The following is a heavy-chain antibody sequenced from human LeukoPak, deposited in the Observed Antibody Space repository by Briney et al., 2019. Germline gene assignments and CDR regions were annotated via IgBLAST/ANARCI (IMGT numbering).Heavy chain of an antibody. CDR1: GGTFSSYA. CDR2: ISAYNGNT. CDR3: ARATIPGYYDSSGYWGY. D-gene: IGHD3-22*01. J-gene: IGHJ4*02. V-gene: IGHV1-18*01. Sequence: ASVKVSCKASGGTFSSYAISWVRQAPGQGLEWMGWISAYNGNTNYAQKLQGRVTMTTDTSTSTAYMELRSLRSDDTAVYYRARATIPGYYDSSGYWGYWGQRTLVTVSS.